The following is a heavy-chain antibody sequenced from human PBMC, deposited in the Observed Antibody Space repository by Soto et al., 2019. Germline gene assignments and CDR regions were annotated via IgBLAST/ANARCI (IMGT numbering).Heavy chain of an antibody. Sequence: GGSLRLSCAASGFTFRTYEMNWVRQAPGKGLEWVSYISSRGETRYYADSVKGRFTISRDNAENSLYLQMNSLRADDTAVYYCARESIEVTGPYDNWGQGTLVTAPQ. V-gene: IGHV3-48*03. D-gene: IGHD6-19*01. CDR2: ISSRGETR. CDR3: ARESIEVTGPYDN. CDR1: GFTFRTYE. J-gene: IGHJ4*02.